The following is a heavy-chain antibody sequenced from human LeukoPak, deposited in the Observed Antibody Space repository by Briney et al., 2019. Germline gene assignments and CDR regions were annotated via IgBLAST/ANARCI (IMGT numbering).Heavy chain of an antibody. Sequence: GGSLRLSCAASGFTFSSYAMYWVRQAPGKGLEWVAVISYDGSNKYYGDSVKGRFTISRDNSKNTLYLEMNSLRAEDTAVYYCVGIHSGTYSQYYFDYWGQGTLVTVSS. CDR2: ISYDGSNK. CDR3: VGIHSGTYSQYYFDY. V-gene: IGHV3-30-3*01. D-gene: IGHD1-26*01. CDR1: GFTFSSYA. J-gene: IGHJ4*02.